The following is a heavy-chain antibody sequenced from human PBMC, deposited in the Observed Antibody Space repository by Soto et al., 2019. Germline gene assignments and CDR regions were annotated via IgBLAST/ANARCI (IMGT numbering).Heavy chain of an antibody. CDR3: TWRIFDN. V-gene: IGHV3-23*01. Sequence: GGSLRLSCAASGFSFTDYGMNWVRQAPEKGLEWVSLVSGSAGGKYYAVAVKGRFTASRDSSKNMFYLQLNTLKADASAVSYCTWRIFDNWGPGTLVTVSS. CDR1: GFSFTDYG. J-gene: IGHJ4*02. CDR2: VSGSAGGK.